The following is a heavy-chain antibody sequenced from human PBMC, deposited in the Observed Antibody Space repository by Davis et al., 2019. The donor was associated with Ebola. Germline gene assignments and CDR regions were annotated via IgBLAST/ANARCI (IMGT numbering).Heavy chain of an antibody. CDR1: GYTFTSYG. Sequence: ASVKVSCKASGYTFTSYGISWVRQAPGQGLEWMGWISSYNGNTNYAQKLQGRVTITTDTSTSTAYMDLRSLRSDDTAVYYCARAVTMIVVRCWFDPWGQGTLVTVSS. CDR2: ISSYNGNT. J-gene: IGHJ5*02. CDR3: ARAVTMIVVRCWFDP. V-gene: IGHV1-18*01. D-gene: IGHD3-22*01.